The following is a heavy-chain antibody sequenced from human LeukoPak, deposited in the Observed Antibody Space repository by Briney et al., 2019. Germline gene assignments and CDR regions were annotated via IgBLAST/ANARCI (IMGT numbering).Heavy chain of an antibody. J-gene: IGHJ4*02. CDR2: IYYSGST. V-gene: IGHV4-39*01. Sequence: SETLSLTCTVSGGSISSSGYYWGWIRQPPGKGLEWIGSIYYSGSTYYNPSLKSRVTISVDTSKNQFSLKLVSVTAADTAVYYCARRRSGYGQIDYWGQGTLVTVSS. CDR3: ARRRSGYGQIDY. CDR1: GGSISSSGYY. D-gene: IGHD5-12*01.